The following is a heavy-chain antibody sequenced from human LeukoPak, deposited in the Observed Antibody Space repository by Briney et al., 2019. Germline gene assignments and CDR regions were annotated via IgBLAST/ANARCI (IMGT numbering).Heavy chain of an antibody. CDR3: ARDLLEDSITIFGVVTDY. CDR1: GFTFSSYA. Sequence: PSRGSLRLSCAASGFTFSSYAMHWVRQAPGKGLEWVAVISYDGSNKYYADSVKGRFTISRDNSKNTLYLQMNSLRAEDTAVYYCARDLLEDSITIFGVVTDYWGQGTLVTVSS. J-gene: IGHJ4*02. CDR2: ISYDGSNK. V-gene: IGHV3-30-3*01. D-gene: IGHD3-3*01.